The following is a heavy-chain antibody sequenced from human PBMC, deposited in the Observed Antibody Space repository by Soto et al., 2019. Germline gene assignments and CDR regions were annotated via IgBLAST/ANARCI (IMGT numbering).Heavy chain of an antibody. Sequence: QVQLVQSGAEVKKPGASVKVSCKASGYTFTSYAMHWVRQAPGQRLEWMGWINAGDGNTKYSQKVQGRVTITRDTSASTAYMELSSLRSEDTAVYYCARGWGDYDFWSGYPDFDYWGQGTLVTVSS. CDR1: GYTFTSYA. CDR3: ARGWGDYDFWSGYPDFDY. V-gene: IGHV1-3*01. D-gene: IGHD3-3*01. J-gene: IGHJ4*02. CDR2: INAGDGNT.